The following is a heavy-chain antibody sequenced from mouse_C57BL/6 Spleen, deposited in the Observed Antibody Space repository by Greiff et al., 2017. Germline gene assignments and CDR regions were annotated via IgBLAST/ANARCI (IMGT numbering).Heavy chain of an antibody. V-gene: IGHV3-6*01. D-gene: IGHD2-4*01. CDR2: ISYDGSN. Sequence: EVQLVESGPGLVKPSQSLSLTCSVTGYSITSGYYWNWIRQFPGNKLEWMGYISYDGSNNYNPSLKNRISITRDTSKNQFFLKLNSVTTEDTATYYCARVAMITPMDYWGQGTSVTVSS. J-gene: IGHJ4*01. CDR3: ARVAMITPMDY. CDR1: GYSITSGYY.